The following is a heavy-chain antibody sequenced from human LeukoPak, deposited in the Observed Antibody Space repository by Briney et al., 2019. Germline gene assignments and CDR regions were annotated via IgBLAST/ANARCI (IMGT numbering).Heavy chain of an antibody. CDR3: ARGGSNQYYYDSSGYWVFDY. CDR2: ISAYNGNT. Sequence: ASVKVSCKASGYTFTSYGISWVRQAPGQGLEWMGWISAYNGNTNYAQKFQGRVTMTRDTSTSTVYMELSSLRSEDTAVYYCARGGSNQYYYDSSGYWVFDYWGQGTLVTVSS. D-gene: IGHD3-22*01. V-gene: IGHV1-18*01. J-gene: IGHJ4*02. CDR1: GYTFTSYG.